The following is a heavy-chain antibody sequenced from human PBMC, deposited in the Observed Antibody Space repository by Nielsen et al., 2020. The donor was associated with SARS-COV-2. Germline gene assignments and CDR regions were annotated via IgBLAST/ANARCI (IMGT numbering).Heavy chain of an antibody. CDR3: ARPYSSGWYWYYYGMDV. V-gene: IGHV3-30*04. CDR1: GFTFSLYA. Sequence: GGSLRLSCAASGFTFSLYAMHWVRQAPGKGLEWVSVISYDGSNEYYADSVKGRFTISRDNSKNTLFLQMNSLRPDDTAVYYCARPYSSGWYWYYYGMDVWGQGTTATVSS. CDR2: ISYDGSNE. D-gene: IGHD6-19*01. J-gene: IGHJ6*02.